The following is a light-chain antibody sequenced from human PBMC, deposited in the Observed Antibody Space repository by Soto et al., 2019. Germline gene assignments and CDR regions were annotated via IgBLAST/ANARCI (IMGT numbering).Light chain of an antibody. Sequence: EIVMTQSPATLSVTTGERATLSCRASQSVSSSSAWYQQKRGQAARLLIHGASTRATGIADRFSGSGSGTEFTLTISSLQSEDFAVDYCQQYSDWPLTFGGGTKVEIK. J-gene: IGKJ4*01. CDR2: GAS. CDR3: QQYSDWPLT. V-gene: IGKV3-15*01. CDR1: QSVSSS.